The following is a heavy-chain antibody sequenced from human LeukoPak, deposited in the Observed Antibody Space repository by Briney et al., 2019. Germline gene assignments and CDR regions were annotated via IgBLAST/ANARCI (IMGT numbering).Heavy chain of an antibody. J-gene: IGHJ4*02. CDR2: ISYDGSNK. Sequence: PGRSLRLSCAASGFTFSSYAMHWVRQAPGKGLEWVAVISYDGSNKYYVDSVKGRFTISRDSSKNTLYLQMNSLRVEDTAVYYCARETWSDYWGQGTLVTVSS. V-gene: IGHV3-30-3*01. CDR3: ARETWSDY. D-gene: IGHD2-8*02. CDR1: GFTFSSYA.